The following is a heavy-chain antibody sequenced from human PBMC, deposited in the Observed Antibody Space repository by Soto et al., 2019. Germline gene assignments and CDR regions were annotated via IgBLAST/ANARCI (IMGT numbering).Heavy chain of an antibody. CDR3: ARDRAFSIFGVVIERYYYYYGMDV. CDR2: IYHSGST. Sequence: SETLSLTCAVSGGSVSSSNWWSWVRQPPGKGLEWIGEIYHSGSTNYNPSLKSRVTISVDKSKNQFSLKLSSVTAADTAVYYCARDRAFSIFGVVIERYYYYYGMDVWGQGTTVTVSS. CDR1: GGSVSSSNW. D-gene: IGHD3-3*01. V-gene: IGHV4-4*02. J-gene: IGHJ6*02.